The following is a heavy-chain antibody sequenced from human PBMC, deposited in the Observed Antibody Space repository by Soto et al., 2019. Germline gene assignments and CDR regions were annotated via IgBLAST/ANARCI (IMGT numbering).Heavy chain of an antibody. D-gene: IGHD6-6*01. Sequence: PGGSLRLSCAASGFTFSGSAMHWVRQASGKGLEWVGRIRSKANSYATAYAASVKGRFTISSDDSKNTAYLQMNSLKTEDTAVYYCTRLEYSSSFLGMDVWGQGTTFTVSS. J-gene: IGHJ6*02. V-gene: IGHV3-73*01. CDR2: IRSKANSYAT. CDR1: GFTFSGSA. CDR3: TRLEYSSSFLGMDV.